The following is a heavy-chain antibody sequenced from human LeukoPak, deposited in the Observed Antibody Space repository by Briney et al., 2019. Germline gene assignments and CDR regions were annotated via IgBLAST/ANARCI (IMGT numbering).Heavy chain of an antibody. J-gene: IGHJ3*02. D-gene: IGHD3-10*01. CDR2: IRSKDNSSAT. CDR3: AKDSRFYGSGSYYSDAFDI. CDR1: GFTFSGSA. Sequence: GGSLTLTCAASGFTFSGSAMHWVRQAYGKGLEWVGRIRSKDNSSATAYAASVKGRFTIPRDYSKNTAYLQMNSLRAEDTAVYYCAKDSRFYGSGSYYSDAFDIWGQGTMVTVSS. V-gene: IGHV3-73*01.